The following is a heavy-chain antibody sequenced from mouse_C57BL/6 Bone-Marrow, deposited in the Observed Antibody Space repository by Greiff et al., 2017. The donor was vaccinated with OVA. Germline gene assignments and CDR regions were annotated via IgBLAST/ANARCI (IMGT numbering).Heavy chain of an antibody. D-gene: IGHD2-5*01. CDR3: AYYSNFAY. CDR1: GYAFSSSW. V-gene: IGHV1-82*01. CDR2: IYPGDGDT. J-gene: IGHJ3*01. Sequence: QVQLQQSGPELVKPGASVKISCKASGYAFSSSWMNWVKQRPGKGLEWIGRIYPGDGDTNYKWKFKGKATLTADKSSSTAYMQLSSLTSEDSAVYFCAYYSNFAYWGQGPLVTVSA.